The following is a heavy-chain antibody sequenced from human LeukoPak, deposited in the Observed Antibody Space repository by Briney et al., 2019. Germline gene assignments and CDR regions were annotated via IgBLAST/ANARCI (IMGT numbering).Heavy chain of an antibody. V-gene: IGHV3-23*01. D-gene: IGHD4/OR15-4a*01. CDR3: AKVRRSYDGAGY. Sequence: GGSLRLSCAASGFTFSSYAMSWVRQAPGKGLEWVSGISGSGGSTYYADSVKGRFTISRDNSKNTLYLQMNSLRAEDTAVYYCAKVRRSYDGAGYGGQGPLVTVSS. CDR1: GFTFSSYA. J-gene: IGHJ4*02. CDR2: ISGSGGST.